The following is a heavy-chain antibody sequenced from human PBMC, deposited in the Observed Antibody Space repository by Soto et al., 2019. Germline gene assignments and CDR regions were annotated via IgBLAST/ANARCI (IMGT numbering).Heavy chain of an antibody. CDR2: ISSGGSSI. Sequence: PVGSLRLSCAASGFTFSDYYMTWIRQAPGKGLEWVSYISSGGSSIYYADSVKGRFTISRDNAKNSLYLQMNSLRAEDTAMYYCASLAIGTIIRGAPDFWGQGTLVPVSS. CDR1: GFTFSDYY. D-gene: IGHD3-10*01. CDR3: ASLAIGTIIRGAPDF. J-gene: IGHJ4*02. V-gene: IGHV3-11*01.